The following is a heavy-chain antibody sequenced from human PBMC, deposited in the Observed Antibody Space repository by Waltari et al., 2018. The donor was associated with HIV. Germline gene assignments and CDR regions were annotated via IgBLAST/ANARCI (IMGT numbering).Heavy chain of an antibody. V-gene: IGHV1-18*01. Sequence: QVHLVQSGAELRKPGASVTVSCKASGDTFTNYGITWVRQAPGQGLEWMGWISGYNGDTKYAQKVRGRVTMTTDTSTSTAYLEMGSLRFDDTAVYYCARDHYYGSSGYYSDYWGQGTLVTVSS. CDR1: GDTFTNYG. D-gene: IGHD3-22*01. CDR3: ARDHYYGSSGYYSDY. J-gene: IGHJ4*02. CDR2: ISGYNGDT.